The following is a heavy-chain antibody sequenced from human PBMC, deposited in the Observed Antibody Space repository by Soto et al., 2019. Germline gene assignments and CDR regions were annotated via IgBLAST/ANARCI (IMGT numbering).Heavy chain of an antibody. CDR3: ARVQHYYDSSGYYSHWYFDL. CDR2: IWYDGSNK. D-gene: IGHD3-22*01. J-gene: IGHJ2*01. V-gene: IGHV3-33*01. Sequence: TRRSLRLSCAASVFTFSSYGMHWCRQAPGKGLEWVAVIWYDGSNKYYADPVKGRFTISRDNSKNTLYLQMNSPRAEDTAVYYCARVQHYYDSSGYYSHWYFDLWGRGTLVTVSS. CDR1: VFTFSSYG.